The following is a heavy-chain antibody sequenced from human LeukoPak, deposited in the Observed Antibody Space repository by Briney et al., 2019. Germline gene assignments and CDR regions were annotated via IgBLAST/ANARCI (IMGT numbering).Heavy chain of an antibody. V-gene: IGHV3-30*02. CDR1: GFIFSNSV. CDR2: IRKDGSGT. CDR3: AKGDSYGFDY. D-gene: IGHD5-18*01. J-gene: IGHJ4*02. Sequence: PGGSLRLSCVASGFIFSNSVMHWVRQAPGKGLEWVAFIRKDGSGTYYADSVKGRFTISRDNSKNTVHLQMSSLGAEDTAVYYCAKGDSYGFDYSGQGSLVTVSS.